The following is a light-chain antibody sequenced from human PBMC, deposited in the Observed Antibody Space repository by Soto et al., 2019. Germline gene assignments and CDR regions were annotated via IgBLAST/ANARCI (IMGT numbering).Light chain of an antibody. CDR2: GAS. V-gene: IGKV3-15*01. CDR3: QQYENWPLT. CDR1: QSVSSN. J-gene: IGKJ4*01. Sequence: EIVMQQSPATLSVSPGERATLSCRASQSVSSNLAWYQQRPGQAPRLLIYGASTSATGIPARFSGSRSGTEFTLSISSLQSEEFAVYHCQQYENWPLTFGGGTKVEIK.